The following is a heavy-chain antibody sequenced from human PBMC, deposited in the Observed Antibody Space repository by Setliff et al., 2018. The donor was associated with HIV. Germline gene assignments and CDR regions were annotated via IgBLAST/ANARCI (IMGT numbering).Heavy chain of an antibody. CDR1: GYSISSGCY. D-gene: IGHD5-12*01. CDR2: VSYSGTT. CDR3: ARHQSGYNFSPFDN. Sequence: PSETLSLTCAVSGYSISSGCYWGWIRQPPGKGLEWIGSVSYSGTTYYNPSLRSRITISVDTSKNQFSLIVSSVTAADTATYYCARHQSGYNFSPFDNWGLGSLVTVSS. V-gene: IGHV4-38-2*01. J-gene: IGHJ4*02.